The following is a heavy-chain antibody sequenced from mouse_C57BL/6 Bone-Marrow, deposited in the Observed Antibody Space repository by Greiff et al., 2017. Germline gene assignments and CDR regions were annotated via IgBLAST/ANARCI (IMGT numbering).Heavy chain of an antibody. V-gene: IGHV1-82*01. CDR2: IYPGDGDT. Sequence: VQLQQSGPELVKPGASVKISCKASGYAFSSSWMHWVKQRPGKGLEWIGRIYPGDGDTNYNGKFKGKATLTADKSSSTAYMQLSSLTSEDSAVYFCARGAFYFDYWGQGTTLTVSA. J-gene: IGHJ2*01. CDR1: GYAFSSSW. CDR3: ARGAFYFDY.